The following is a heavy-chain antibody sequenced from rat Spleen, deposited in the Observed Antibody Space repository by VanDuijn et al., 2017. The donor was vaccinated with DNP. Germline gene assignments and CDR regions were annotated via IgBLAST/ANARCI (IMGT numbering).Heavy chain of an antibody. CDR3: TTDRSSDIYRYVMDA. CDR1: GFTFSDYY. D-gene: IGHD1-2*01. V-gene: IGHV5-20*01. CDR2: ISYDGGST. Sequence: EVQLVESGGGLVQPGRSLKLSCAASGFTFSDYYMAWVRQAPTKGLEWVASISYDGGSTYYRDSVKGRFTISRDNAKSSLYLQMDSLRSEDTATYYCTTDRSSDIYRYVMDAWGQGASVTVSS. J-gene: IGHJ4*01.